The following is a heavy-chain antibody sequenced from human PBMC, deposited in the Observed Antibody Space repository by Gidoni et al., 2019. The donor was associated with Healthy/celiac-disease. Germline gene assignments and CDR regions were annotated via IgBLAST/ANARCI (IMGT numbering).Heavy chain of an antibody. CDR1: VFTFSSYS. J-gene: IGHJ4*02. D-gene: IGHD2-15*01. CDR2: ISSSSSYI. Sequence: EVQLVESRGGLVKPGGSLRLSCAASVFTFSSYSMNWVRQAPWKGLEWVSSISSSSSYIYYADSVKGRFTISRDNAKNSLYLQMNSLRAEDTAVYYCARDGVVAWYFDYWGQGTLVTVSS. V-gene: IGHV3-21*01. CDR3: ARDGVVAWYFDY.